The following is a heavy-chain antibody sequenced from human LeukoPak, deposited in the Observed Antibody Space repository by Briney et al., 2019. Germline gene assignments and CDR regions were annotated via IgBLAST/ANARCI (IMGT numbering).Heavy chain of an antibody. Sequence: ASVKVSCKVSGYTLTELSMHWVRQAPGKGLEWMGGFDPEDGETIYAQKFQGRVTMTEDTSTDTAYMELSSLRSEDTAVYYCATAIYDSSGYSMDYWGQGTLVTVSS. D-gene: IGHD3-22*01. V-gene: IGHV1-24*01. CDR2: FDPEDGET. CDR3: ATAIYDSSGYSMDY. J-gene: IGHJ4*02. CDR1: GYTLTELS.